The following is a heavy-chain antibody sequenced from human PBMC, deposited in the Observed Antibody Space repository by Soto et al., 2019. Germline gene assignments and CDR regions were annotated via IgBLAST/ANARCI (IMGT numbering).Heavy chain of an antibody. CDR3: ARGTHDAYCSGGSCYLVY. J-gene: IGHJ4*02. D-gene: IGHD2-15*01. CDR1: GFTFSSYA. V-gene: IGHV3-30-3*01. CDR2: ISYDGSNK. Sequence: QVQLVESGGGVVQPGRSLRLSCAASGFTFSSYAMHWVRQAPGKGLEWVAVISYDGSNKYYADSVKGRFTISRENSKNTLYLQMNSLRAEDTAVYYCARGTHDAYCSGGSCYLVYWGQGTLVTVSS.